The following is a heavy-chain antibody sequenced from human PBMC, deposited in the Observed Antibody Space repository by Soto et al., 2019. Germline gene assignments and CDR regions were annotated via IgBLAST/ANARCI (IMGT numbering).Heavy chain of an antibody. CDR3: ARSITGTVSYYYGMDV. J-gene: IGHJ6*02. V-gene: IGHV1-69*12. CDR2: IIPIFGTA. D-gene: IGHD1-20*01. Sequence: QVQLVQSGAEVKKPGSSVKVSCKASGDTFSSYAISWVRQAPGQGLEWMGGIIPIFGTANYAQKFQGRVTITADESTSTAYMELSSLRSEATAVYYCARSITGTVSYYYGMDVWGQGTTVTVSS. CDR1: GDTFSSYA.